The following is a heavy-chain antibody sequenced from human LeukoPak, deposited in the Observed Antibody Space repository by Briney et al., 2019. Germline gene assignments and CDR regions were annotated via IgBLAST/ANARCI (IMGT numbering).Heavy chain of an antibody. V-gene: IGHV4-34*01. Sequence: SETLSLTCAVYGGSFSGYYWSWIRQPPGKGLEWIGEINHSGSTNYNPSLKSRVTISVDTSKNQFSLKLSSVTAADTAVYYCARDYYDSSGYSSPVAFDIWGQGTMVTVSS. CDR2: INHSGST. D-gene: IGHD3-22*01. CDR1: GGSFSGYY. J-gene: IGHJ3*02. CDR3: ARDYYDSSGYSSPVAFDI.